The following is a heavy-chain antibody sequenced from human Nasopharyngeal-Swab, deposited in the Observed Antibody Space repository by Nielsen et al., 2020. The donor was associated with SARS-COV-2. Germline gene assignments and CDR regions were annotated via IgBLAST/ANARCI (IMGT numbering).Heavy chain of an antibody. CDR2: IYPGDSDT. J-gene: IGHJ4*02. CDR1: GYSFTSYW. D-gene: IGHD6-13*01. Sequence: GGSLRLSCKGSGYSFTSYWIGWVCQMPGKGLEWMGIIYPGDSDTRYSPSFQGQVTISADKSISTAYLQWSSLKASDTAMYYCARTAYSSSWYRLDYWGQGTLVTVSS. CDR3: ARTAYSSSWYRLDY. V-gene: IGHV5-51*01.